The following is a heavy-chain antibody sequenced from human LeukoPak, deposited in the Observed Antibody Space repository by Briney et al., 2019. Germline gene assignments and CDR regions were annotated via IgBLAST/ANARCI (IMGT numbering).Heavy chain of an antibody. J-gene: IGHJ3*02. Sequence: GGSLRLSCAASGFTFSSYGMHWVRQAPGKGLEWVAVIWYDGSNKYYADSVKGRFTISRDNSKNTLYLQMNSLRAEDTAVYYCARAEQWLDAFDIRGQGTMVTVSS. D-gene: IGHD6-19*01. V-gene: IGHV3-33*01. CDR3: ARAEQWLDAFDI. CDR2: IWYDGSNK. CDR1: GFTFSSYG.